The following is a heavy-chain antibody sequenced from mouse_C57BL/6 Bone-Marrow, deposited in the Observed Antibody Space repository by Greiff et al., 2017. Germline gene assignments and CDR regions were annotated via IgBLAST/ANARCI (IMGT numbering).Heavy chain of an antibody. Sequence: EVMLVESGGGLVKPGGSLKLSCAASGFTFSSYTMSWVRQTPEKRLEWVATISGGGGNTYYPDSVKGLFTISRDNAKNTLYLQMSSLRSEDTALYYCARPSYYGDYWGQGTTLTVSS. CDR2: ISGGGGNT. J-gene: IGHJ2*01. D-gene: IGHD2-10*01. CDR1: GFTFSSYT. CDR3: ARPSYYGDY. V-gene: IGHV5-9*01.